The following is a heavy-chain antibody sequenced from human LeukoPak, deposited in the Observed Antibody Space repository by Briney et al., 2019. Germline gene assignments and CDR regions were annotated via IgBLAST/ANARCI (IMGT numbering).Heavy chain of an antibody. CDR1: GGTFSSYA. J-gene: IGHJ4*02. CDR3: ARDLSYGDLVF. Sequence: ASVKVSCKASGGTFSSYAISWVRQAPGQGLEWMGGIIPIFGAANYAQKFQGRVTITTDESTSTAYMELSSLRSEDTAVYYCARDLSYGDLVFWGQGTLVTVSS. V-gene: IGHV1-69*05. D-gene: IGHD4-17*01. CDR2: IIPIFGAA.